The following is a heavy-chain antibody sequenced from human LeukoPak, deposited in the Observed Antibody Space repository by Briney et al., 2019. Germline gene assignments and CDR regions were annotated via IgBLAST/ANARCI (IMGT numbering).Heavy chain of an antibody. J-gene: IGHJ4*02. Sequence: GGSLRLSCAASGFTVSSNYMSWVRQAPGKGLEWVSVIYSGGSTYYADSVKGRFTISRYNSKNTLYLQMNSLRAEDTAVYYCAREGQQLTFDYWGQGTLVTVSS. CDR2: IYSGGST. D-gene: IGHD6-13*01. CDR1: GFTVSSNY. CDR3: AREGQQLTFDY. V-gene: IGHV3-53*01.